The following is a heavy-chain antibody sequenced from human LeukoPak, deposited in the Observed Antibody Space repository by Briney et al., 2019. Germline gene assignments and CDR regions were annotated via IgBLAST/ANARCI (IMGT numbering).Heavy chain of an antibody. J-gene: IGHJ6*02. CDR1: GYTFTSYA. D-gene: IGHD6-6*01. CDR3: ARDLSIAALYGMDV. CDR2: INTNTGNP. Sequence: GASVKVSCKASGYTFTSYAMNWVRQAPGLGLEWMGWINTNTGNPTYAQGFTGRFVFSLDTSVSTAYLQISSLKAEDTAVYYCARDLSIAALYGMDVWGQGTTVTVSS. V-gene: IGHV7-4-1*02.